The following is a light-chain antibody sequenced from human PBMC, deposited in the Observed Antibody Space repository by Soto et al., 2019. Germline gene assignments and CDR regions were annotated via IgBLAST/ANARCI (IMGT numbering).Light chain of an antibody. Sequence: QSALTQPASVSGSPGQSITISCTGTSSDVGGYNYVSWYQQHPGKAPKLMIYYVSNRPSGVSNRFSGSKSGYRASLTISGLQAEDEADYYCSSSTSSSTLEGVFGTGTKLTVL. V-gene: IGLV2-14*01. J-gene: IGLJ1*01. CDR2: YVS. CDR3: SSSTSSSTLEGV. CDR1: SSDVGGYNY.